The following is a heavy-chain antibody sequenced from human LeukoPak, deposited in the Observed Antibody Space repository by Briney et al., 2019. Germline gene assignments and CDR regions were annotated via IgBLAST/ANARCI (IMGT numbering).Heavy chain of an antibody. D-gene: IGHD5-12*01. V-gene: IGHV4-34*01. CDR1: GGSFSGYY. Sequence: SETLSLTCAVYGGSFSGYYWSWIRQPPGKGLEWIGEINHSGSTNYNPSLKSRVTISVDTSKNQFSLKLSSVTAADTAVYYCAKAPWLRYTFDYWGQGTLVTVSS. CDR3: AKAPWLRYTFDY. CDR2: INHSGST. J-gene: IGHJ4*02.